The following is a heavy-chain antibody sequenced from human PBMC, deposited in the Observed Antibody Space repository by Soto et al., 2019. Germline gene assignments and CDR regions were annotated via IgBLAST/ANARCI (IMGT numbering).Heavy chain of an antibody. D-gene: IGHD3-3*01. CDR2: IKQDGSEK. Sequence: ESVGGLVQPGGSLRLSCAASGFTFSSYWMSWVRQAPGKGLEWVANIKQDGSEKYYVDSVKGRFTISRDNAKNSLYLQMNSLRAEDTAVYYCARESQDYDFWSGYYVDVWGKGTTVTVSS. CDR3: ARESQDYDFWSGYYVDV. J-gene: IGHJ6*03. V-gene: IGHV3-7*01. CDR1: GFTFSSYW.